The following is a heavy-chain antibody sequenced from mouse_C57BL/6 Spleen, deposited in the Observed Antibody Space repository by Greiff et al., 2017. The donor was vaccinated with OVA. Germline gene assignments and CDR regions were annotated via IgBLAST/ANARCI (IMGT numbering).Heavy chain of an antibody. J-gene: IGHJ1*03. CDR1: GYTFTSYW. CDR3: ARPPYYDGSSYGYFDV. D-gene: IGHD1-1*01. Sequence: QVQLKQPGTELVKPGASVKLSCKASGYTFTSYWLHWVKQRPGQGLEWIGNINPSNGGTNYNEKFKSKATLTVDKSSSTAYMQLSSLTSEDSAVDDCARPPYYDGSSYGYFDVWGKGTTVTVSS. V-gene: IGHV1-53*01. CDR2: INPSNGGT.